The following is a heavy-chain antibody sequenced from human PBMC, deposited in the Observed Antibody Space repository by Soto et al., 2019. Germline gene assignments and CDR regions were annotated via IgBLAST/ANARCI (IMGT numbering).Heavy chain of an antibody. CDR2: IIPYYNTL. J-gene: IGHJ4*02. CDR3: ASGASRWYPYFFDS. V-gene: IGHV1-69*01. CDR1: EGTFNSYA. D-gene: IGHD6-13*01. Sequence: QAQVLQSGAEVRKPGSSVKLSCKASEGTFNSYAIAWVRQAPGQGLEWMGGIIPYYNTLNYAQKFQDRVTITAAASTNTVYMELSRLRSDDTAVYFCASGASRWYPYFFDSWGQGTLVTVSS.